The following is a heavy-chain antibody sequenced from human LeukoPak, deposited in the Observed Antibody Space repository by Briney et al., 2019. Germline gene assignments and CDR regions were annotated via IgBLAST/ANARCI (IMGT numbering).Heavy chain of an antibody. CDR1: GFTFSNYS. J-gene: IGHJ3*02. V-gene: IGHV3-21*01. D-gene: IGHD3-22*01. CDR2: ISSSSSYI. CDR3: ARDPGIVVVIDDAFDI. Sequence: GGSLRLSCAASGFTFSNYSMNWVGQAPGKGLEWVSSISSSSSYIFYADSVMGRFTISRDNAKNSLYLQMNSLRAEGTAVYYCARDPGIVVVIDDAFDIWGQGTMVTVSS.